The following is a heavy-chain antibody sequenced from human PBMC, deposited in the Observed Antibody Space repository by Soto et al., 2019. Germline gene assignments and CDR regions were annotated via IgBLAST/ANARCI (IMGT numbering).Heavy chain of an antibody. V-gene: IGHV3-21*01. D-gene: IGHD5-18*01. CDR3: APDTAMVRK. Sequence: GSLRLSCAASGFTFSTYSMNWVRQAPGKGLERVSSITSSGTYIYYTDSVRGRFTISRDNAENSLYPQMNSLRAEDTAVYYCAPDTAMVRKWGQGTLVTVSS. J-gene: IGHJ1*01. CDR2: ITSSGTYI. CDR1: GFTFSTYS.